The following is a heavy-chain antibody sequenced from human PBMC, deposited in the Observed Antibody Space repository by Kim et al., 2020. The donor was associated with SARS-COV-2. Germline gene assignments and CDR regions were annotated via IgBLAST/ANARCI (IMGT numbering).Heavy chain of an antibody. CDR3: VERGELALDY. CDR2: ST. Sequence: STYYADSVKGRFTISRDNSKNTLYLQMSSLRAEDTAVYYCVERGELALDYWGQGTLVTVSS. D-gene: IGHD3-16*01. V-gene: IGHV3-64D*09. J-gene: IGHJ4*02.